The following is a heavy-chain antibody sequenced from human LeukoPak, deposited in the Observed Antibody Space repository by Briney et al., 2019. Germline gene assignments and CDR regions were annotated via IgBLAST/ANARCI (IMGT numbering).Heavy chain of an antibody. D-gene: IGHD5-24*01. CDR2: IKSKTDGGTT. Sequence: GSLRLSCAASGFTFSNAWMSWVRQAPGKGLEWVGRIKSKTDGGTTDYAAPVKGRFTISRDASKNTLYLQMNSLKTEDTAVYYGTTDKSNSSCWNNYYNYLKFWGKGTTVTFSS. CDR3: TTDKSNSSCWNNYYNYLKF. CDR1: GFTFSNAW. V-gene: IGHV3-15*01. J-gene: IGHJ6*04.